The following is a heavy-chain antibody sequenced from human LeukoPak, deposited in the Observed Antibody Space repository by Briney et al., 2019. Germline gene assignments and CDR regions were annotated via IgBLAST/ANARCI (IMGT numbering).Heavy chain of an antibody. CDR1: GFTFSDYY. Sequence: GSLRLSCAASGFTFSDYYMSWIRQAPGKGLEWVSYISSSGSTIYYADSVKGRFTISRDNSKNTLYLQMNSLRAEDTAVYYCARDSVTRVLDYWGQGTLVTVSS. J-gene: IGHJ4*02. V-gene: IGHV3-11*04. D-gene: IGHD4-17*01. CDR2: ISSSGSTI. CDR3: ARDSVTRVLDY.